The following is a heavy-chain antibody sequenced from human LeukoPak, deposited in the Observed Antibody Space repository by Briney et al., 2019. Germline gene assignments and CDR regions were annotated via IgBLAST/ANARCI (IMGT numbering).Heavy chain of an antibody. CDR3: ASTRGDYYYGMDV. D-gene: IGHD3-10*01. CDR2: FYHSGST. V-gene: IGHV4-30-2*01. J-gene: IGHJ6*02. Sequence: SETLSLTCAVPGGSISSGGYSWTWIRQPPGKGLEWIGYFYHSGSTYYNPSLKSRVTISVDRSKNQFSLKLTSVTAADTAVYYCASTRGDYYYGMDVWGQGTTVTVSS. CDR1: GGSISSGGYS.